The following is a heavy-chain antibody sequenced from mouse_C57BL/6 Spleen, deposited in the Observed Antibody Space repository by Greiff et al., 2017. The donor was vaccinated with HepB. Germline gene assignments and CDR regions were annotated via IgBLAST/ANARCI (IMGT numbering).Heavy chain of an antibody. CDR3: ARSDYYSSSYEVAY. Sequence: QVQLQQSGAELVKPGASVKLSCKASGYTFTSYWMQWVKQRPGQGLEWIGEIDPSDSYTNYNQKFKGKATLTVDTSSSTAYMQLSSLTSEDSAVFYYARSDYYSSSYEVAYWGQRTLVTVSA. CDR1: GYTFTSYW. J-gene: IGHJ3*01. D-gene: IGHD1-1*01. CDR2: IDPSDSYT. V-gene: IGHV1-50*01.